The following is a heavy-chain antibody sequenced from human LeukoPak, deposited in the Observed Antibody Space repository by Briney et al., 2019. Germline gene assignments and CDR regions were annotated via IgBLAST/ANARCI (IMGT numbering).Heavy chain of an antibody. CDR3: ARRISGSXXDXFDP. V-gene: IGHV3-66*01. Sequence: GGSLRLSCAASGFTVSSNYMSWVRQAPGKGLEWVSVIYSGGSTYYADSVKGRFTISRDNSKNTLYLQMNSLRAEDTAVYYCARRISGSXXDXFDPWGQGTLVTVSS. CDR1: GFTVSSNY. D-gene: IGHD1-26*01. CDR2: IYSGGST. J-gene: IGHJ5*02.